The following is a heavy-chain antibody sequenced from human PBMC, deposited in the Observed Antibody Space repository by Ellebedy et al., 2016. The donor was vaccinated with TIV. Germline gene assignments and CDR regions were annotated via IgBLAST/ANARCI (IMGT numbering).Heavy chain of an antibody. D-gene: IGHD5-24*01. V-gene: IGHV4-4*08. CDR3: VSLEMATILDAFDI. CDR1: GGSINNYY. Sequence: SETLSLTCSVSGGSINNYYWAWIRQPPGQGLEWIGDIHHSGNSHIHPSLKSRVTISVDTSKNQFSLKLSSVTAADTAVYYCVSLEMATILDAFDIWGQGTKVTVSS. J-gene: IGHJ3*02. CDR2: IHHSGNS.